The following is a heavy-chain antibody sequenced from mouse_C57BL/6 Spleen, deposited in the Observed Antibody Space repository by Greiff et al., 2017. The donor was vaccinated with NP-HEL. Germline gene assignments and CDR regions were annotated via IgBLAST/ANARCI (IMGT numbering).Heavy chain of an antibody. V-gene: IGHV1-81*01. J-gene: IGHJ4*01. D-gene: IGHD1-1*01. CDR3: ARSGAYGSRDYYAMDY. Sequence: VQLQQSGAELARPGASVKLSCKASGYTFTSYGISWVKQRTGQGLEWIGEIYPRSGNIYYNEKFKGRVTLSADKSSSTAYMELRRLTSEDSAVYFCARSGAYGSRDYYAMDYWGQGTSVTVSS. CDR2: IYPRSGNI. CDR1: GYTFTSYG.